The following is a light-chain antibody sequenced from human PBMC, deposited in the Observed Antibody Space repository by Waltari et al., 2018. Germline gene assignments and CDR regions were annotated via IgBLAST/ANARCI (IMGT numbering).Light chain of an antibody. CDR2: GSS. Sequence: EVAMTQSPATLSVCPGEGATLTCRASQSVRSSLAWYQQRPGQPPRLLFFGSSTRATGVSGRFSASGSGTEFTLTISSLQSEDFAVYYCQQYDYWPRTFGQGTKVEIK. CDR1: QSVRSS. V-gene: IGKV3-15*01. J-gene: IGKJ1*01. CDR3: QQYDYWPRT.